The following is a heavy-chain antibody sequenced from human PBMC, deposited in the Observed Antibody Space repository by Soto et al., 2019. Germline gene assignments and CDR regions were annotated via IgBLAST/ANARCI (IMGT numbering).Heavy chain of an antibody. CDR2: IYPGDSDT. V-gene: IGHV5-51*01. J-gene: IGHJ4*02. CDR1: GYSFTSYW. CDR3: ARHGGYCSSTSCWGIDY. Sequence: GESLKISCKGSGYSFTSYWIVWGRQRPGKGLEWMGSIYPGDSDTRYSRSFQGQVTISADKSISTAYLQWSSLKASDTAMYYCARHGGYCSSTSCWGIDYWGQGTMVTVSS. D-gene: IGHD2-2*01.